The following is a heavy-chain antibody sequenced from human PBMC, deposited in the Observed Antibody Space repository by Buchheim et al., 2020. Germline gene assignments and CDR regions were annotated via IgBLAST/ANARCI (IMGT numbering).Heavy chain of an antibody. CDR2: ISGSGGNT. Sequence: EVQLLESGGGLVQPGGSLRLSCAASGFTLRSYAMSWVRQAPGKGLGWVSAISGSGGNTYYADSVKGRFTISRDNSKNTLYLQMNSLRAEDTALYYCAKGDRITGTTFYDYWGQGTL. CDR1: GFTLRSYA. CDR3: AKGDRITGTTFYDY. D-gene: IGHD1-7*01. V-gene: IGHV3-23*01. J-gene: IGHJ4*02.